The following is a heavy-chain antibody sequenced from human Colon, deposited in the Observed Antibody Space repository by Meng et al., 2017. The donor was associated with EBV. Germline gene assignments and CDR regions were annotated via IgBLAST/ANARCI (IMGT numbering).Heavy chain of an antibody. D-gene: IGHD3-3*01. Sequence: QGHMQQRCGCIWNPSEALSLPCSGFGGSFSNSYWSWIRQPPGKRLEWIGEINESGSTKYNPSLKSRVTILMDTSKNQFSLRLSSVTAADTAVYHCRNAFCSAEAGCSDQWGQGTLVTVSS. CDR1: GGSFSNSY. J-gene: IGHJ4*02. CDR3: RNAFCSAEAGCSDQ. CDR2: INESGST. V-gene: IGHV4-34*02.